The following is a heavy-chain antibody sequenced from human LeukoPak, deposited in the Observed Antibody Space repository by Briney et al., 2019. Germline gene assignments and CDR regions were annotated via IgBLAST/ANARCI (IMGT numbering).Heavy chain of an antibody. V-gene: IGHV4-30-4*01. CDR2: IYYSGSA. CDR1: GGSISSGDYY. J-gene: IGHJ4*02. CDR3: ARGLARFHGSASDY. D-gene: IGHD2-2*03. Sequence: SQTLSLTCTVSGGSISSGDYYWSWIRQPPGKGLEWIGYIYYSGSAYYNPSLKSRVTISVDTSKNQFSLKLSSVTAADTAVYYCARGLARFHGSASDYWGQGALVTVSS.